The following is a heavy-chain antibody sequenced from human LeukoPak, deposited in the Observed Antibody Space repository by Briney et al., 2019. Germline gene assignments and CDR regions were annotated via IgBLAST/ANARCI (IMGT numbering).Heavy chain of an antibody. CDR3: ARDSSGRGAPLDGMDV. CDR1: GYSISSGYY. V-gene: IGHV4-38-2*02. Sequence: SETLSLTCTVSGYSISSGYYWGWIRQPPGKGLEWIGSIYYSGSTYYNPSLKSRVTISVDTSKNQFSLKLSSVTAADTAVYYCARDSSGRGAPLDGMDVWGQGTTVTVSS. J-gene: IGHJ6*02. D-gene: IGHD6-19*01. CDR2: IYYSGST.